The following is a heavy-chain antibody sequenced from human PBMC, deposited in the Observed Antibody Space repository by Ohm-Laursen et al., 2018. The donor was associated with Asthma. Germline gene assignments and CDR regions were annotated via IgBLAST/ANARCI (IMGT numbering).Heavy chain of an antibody. D-gene: IGHD5-12*01. J-gene: IGHJ4*02. CDR2: ISGSRDST. V-gene: IGHV3-23*01. CDR3: AKDALYSRPYYFDY. Sequence: SLRLSCTASGFTFSSYAMSWVRQAPGKGLEWVSTISGSRDSTYYADSVKGRFTISRDNSENTLYLQMNSLRAEDTAVYYCAKDALYSRPYYFDYWGQGTLVTVSS. CDR1: GFTFSSYA.